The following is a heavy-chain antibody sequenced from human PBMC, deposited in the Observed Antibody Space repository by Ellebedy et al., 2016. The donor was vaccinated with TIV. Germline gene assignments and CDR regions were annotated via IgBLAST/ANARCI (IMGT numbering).Heavy chain of an antibody. CDR2: IYTDSGDT. CDR1: GYTFTRYA. CDR3: AGGAGGFDY. V-gene: IGHV1-3*04. J-gene: IGHJ4*02. D-gene: IGHD3-10*01. Sequence: AASVKVSCKASGYTFTRYAIHWVRQAPGQRLEWMGWIYTDSGDTTYSQKFQGRVTITRDTSASTAYMELNSLRSEDTAVYYCAGGAGGFDYWGQGTLVTVSS.